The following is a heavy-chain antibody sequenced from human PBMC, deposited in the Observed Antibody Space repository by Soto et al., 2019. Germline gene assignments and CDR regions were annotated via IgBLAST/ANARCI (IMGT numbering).Heavy chain of an antibody. CDR3: ARNRNYAFDY. V-gene: IGHV3-7*01. CDR1: GFMFSNYW. J-gene: IGHJ4*02. D-gene: IGHD1-7*01. Sequence: GGSLRLSCAASGFMFSNYWMSWVRQAPGKGLEWVAIIKQDGSDKYYVDSVKGRFTISRDNAKNSLYLQMNSLRIEDAAVYYCARNRNYAFDYWGRGTLVTVSS. CDR2: IKQDGSDK.